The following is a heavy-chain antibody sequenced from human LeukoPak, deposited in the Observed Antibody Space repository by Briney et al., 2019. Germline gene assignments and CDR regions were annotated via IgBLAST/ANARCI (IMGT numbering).Heavy chain of an antibody. V-gene: IGHV3-21*01. Sequence: GGSLRLSCAASGFTFSSYSMNWVRQAPGKGLEWVSSISSSSSYIYYAGSVKGRFTISRDNAKNSLYLQMNSLRAEDTAVYYCARDRYGSGSCFDYWGQGTLVTVSS. CDR1: GFTFSSYS. CDR2: ISSSSSYI. CDR3: ARDRYGSGSCFDY. J-gene: IGHJ4*02. D-gene: IGHD3-10*01.